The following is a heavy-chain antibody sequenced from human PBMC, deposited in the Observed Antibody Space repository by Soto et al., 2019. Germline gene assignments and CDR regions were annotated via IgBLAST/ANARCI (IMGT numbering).Heavy chain of an antibody. V-gene: IGHV3-30*03. Sequence: AQLVESGGGVVQPGRSLRLSCAASGFTFNNYAMHWVRQAPGKGLERVAVISHDGSIEYYPDSVKGRFTISRDNSKNTLYLEMHSLRAEDTAVYYCARDSRSSGQGAFDIWGQGTMVIVSS. J-gene: IGHJ3*02. D-gene: IGHD3-10*01. CDR1: GFTFNNYA. CDR2: ISHDGSIE. CDR3: ARDSRSSGQGAFDI.